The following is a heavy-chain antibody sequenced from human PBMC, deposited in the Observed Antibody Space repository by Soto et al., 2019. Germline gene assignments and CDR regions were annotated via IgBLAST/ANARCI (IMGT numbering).Heavy chain of an antibody. D-gene: IGHD3-10*01. CDR1: GGTFSSYT. Sequence: QVQLVQSGAEVKKPGSSVKVSCKASGGTFSSYTISWVRQAPGQGLEWMGRIIPILGIANYAQKFQGRVTITGDKSTSTAYMGLSSLRSGDTAVYYCATLGFGEYMGGDYWGQGTLVTVSS. CDR3: ATLGFGEYMGGDY. V-gene: IGHV1-69*02. J-gene: IGHJ4*02. CDR2: IIPILGIA.